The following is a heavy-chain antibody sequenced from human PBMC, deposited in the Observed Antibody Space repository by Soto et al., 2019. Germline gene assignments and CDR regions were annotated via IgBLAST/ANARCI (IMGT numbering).Heavy chain of an antibody. J-gene: IGHJ6*02. CDR1: GGSISSGGYS. D-gene: IGHD1-26*01. V-gene: IGHV4-30-2*01. CDR3: YARGPLPTAGNGESYYYGMDV. CDR2: IYHSGST. Sequence: SETLSLTCAVSGGSISSGGYSWSWIRQPAGKGLEWIGYIYHSGSTYYNPSLKSRVTISVDRSKNQFSLKLNSVTAADTAVYYCYARGPLPTAGNGESYYYGMDVWGQGTTVT.